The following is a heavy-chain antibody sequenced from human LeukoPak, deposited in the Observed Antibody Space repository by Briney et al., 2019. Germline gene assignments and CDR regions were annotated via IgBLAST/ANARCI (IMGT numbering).Heavy chain of an antibody. V-gene: IGHV3-21*01. D-gene: IGHD5-24*01. CDR3: ARGDGYNAGFFDY. CDR2: ISSSSSYI. J-gene: IGHJ4*02. Sequence: GGSLRLSCAASGFTFSSYSMNWVSQAPGKGLEWVSSISSSSSYIYYADSVKGRFTISRDNAKNSLYLQMNSLRAEDTAVYYCARGDGYNAGFFDYWGQGTLVTVSS. CDR1: GFTFSSYS.